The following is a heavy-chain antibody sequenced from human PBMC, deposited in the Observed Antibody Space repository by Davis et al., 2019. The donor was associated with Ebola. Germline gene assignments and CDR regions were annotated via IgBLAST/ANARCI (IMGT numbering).Heavy chain of an antibody. V-gene: IGHV1-2*02. CDR1: GYTFTGYY. J-gene: IGHJ5*02. D-gene: IGHD2-2*02. CDR3: ARDRPAAIRSVNWFDP. Sequence: ASVQVSCKASGYTFTGYYMHWVRQAPGQGLEWMGWINPNSGGTNYAQKFQGRVTMTRDTSISTAYMELSRLRSDDTAVYYCARDRPAAIRSVNWFDPWGQGTLVTVSP. CDR2: INPNSGGT.